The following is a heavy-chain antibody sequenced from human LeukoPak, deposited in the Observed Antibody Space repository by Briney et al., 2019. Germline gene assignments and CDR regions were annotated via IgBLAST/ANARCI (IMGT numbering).Heavy chain of an antibody. J-gene: IGHJ4*02. V-gene: IGHV3-30*03. CDR1: GFTFSSYG. D-gene: IGHD2-15*01. CDR2: ISYDGSNK. Sequence: GGSLRLSCAASGFTFSSYGMHWVRQAPGKGLEWVAVISYDGSNKYYADSVKGRFTISRDNSKNTLYLQMNSLRAEDTAVYYCARDSARSGGSCSDYWGQGTLVTVSS. CDR3: ARDSARSGGSCSDY.